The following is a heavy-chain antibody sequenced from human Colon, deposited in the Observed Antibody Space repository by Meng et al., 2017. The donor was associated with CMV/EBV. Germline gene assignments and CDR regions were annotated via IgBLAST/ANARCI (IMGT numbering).Heavy chain of an antibody. D-gene: IGHD1-14*01. Sequence: GESLKISCAASGFNFSDYYMSWIRQAPGKGLDWISYITNSGINTYYADSVRDRFTISRDNANNSLYLKMNSLRADDTAVYYCARGGEMNHDYWGQGTLVTVSS. V-gene: IGHV3-11*01. CDR1: GFNFSDYY. CDR2: ITNSGINT. CDR3: ARGGEMNHDY. J-gene: IGHJ4*02.